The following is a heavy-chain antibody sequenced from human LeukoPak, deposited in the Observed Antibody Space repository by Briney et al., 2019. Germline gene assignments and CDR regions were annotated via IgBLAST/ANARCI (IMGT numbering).Heavy chain of an antibody. CDR3: ARETYYYDSSGYLY. V-gene: IGHV4-39*07. CDR2: IYYSGST. CDR1: GGSISSSSYY. D-gene: IGHD3-22*01. Sequence: SETLSLTCTVSGGSISSSSYYWGWIRQPPGKGLEWIGSIYYSGSTNYNPSLKSRVTISVDTSKNQFSLKLSSVTAADTAVYHCARETYYYDSSGYLYWGQGTLVTVSS. J-gene: IGHJ4*02.